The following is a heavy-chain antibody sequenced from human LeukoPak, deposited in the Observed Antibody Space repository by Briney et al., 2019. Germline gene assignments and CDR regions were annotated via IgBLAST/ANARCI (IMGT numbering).Heavy chain of an antibody. V-gene: IGHV6-1*01. CDR3: ARGRYFDWYDY. Sequence: SQTLSLTCAIPGDSVSSDSAAWSWIRQSPSRGLEWLGRTYYRSKWHYDYAVSVKSRIIITPDTSKNQFSLQLDSVTPEDSAVYYCARGRYFDWYDYWGQGTQVTVSS. CDR1: GDSVSSDSAA. J-gene: IGHJ4*02. D-gene: IGHD3-9*01. CDR2: TYYRSKWHY.